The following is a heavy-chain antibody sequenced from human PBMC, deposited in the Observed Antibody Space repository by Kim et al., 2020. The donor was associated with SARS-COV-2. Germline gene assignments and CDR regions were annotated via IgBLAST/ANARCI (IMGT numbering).Heavy chain of an antibody. CDR3: AREVRLLRYFDY. V-gene: IGHV3-7*03. Sequence: YHVDSVKSRFTHSRDNTSNSIYRQMNSLSAEDTAVYYCAREVRLLRYFDYWGQGTLVTVSS. D-gene: IGHD3-9*01. J-gene: IGHJ4*02.